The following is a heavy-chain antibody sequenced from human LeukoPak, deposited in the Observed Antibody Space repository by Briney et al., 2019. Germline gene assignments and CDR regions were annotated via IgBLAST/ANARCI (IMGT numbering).Heavy chain of an antibody. Sequence: GGSLRLSCAASGFTFSSYWMSWVRQAPGKGLEWVANLNEDGSEKYYVDSVKGRFTISRDNAKNSLYLQMNSLRAEDTAVYYCASRPTYCTNGVCYRRWDYWGQGTLVTVSS. V-gene: IGHV3-7*01. CDR1: GFTFSSYW. CDR2: LNEDGSEK. CDR3: ASRPTYCTNGVCYRRWDY. J-gene: IGHJ4*02. D-gene: IGHD2-8*01.